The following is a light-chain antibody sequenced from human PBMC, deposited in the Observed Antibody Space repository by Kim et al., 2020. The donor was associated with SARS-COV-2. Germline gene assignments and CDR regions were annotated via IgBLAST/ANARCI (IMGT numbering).Light chain of an antibody. J-gene: IGLJ2*01. Sequence: APAETARISCGGNNIGSKSVNWYQEKPGQAPVLVIYYDTNRPSGIPERFSASNSGNTASLTISRVEAGDEADYYCQVWDTGSAHVVFGGGTQLTV. CDR3: QVWDTGSAHVV. V-gene: IGLV3-21*01. CDR2: YDT. CDR1: NIGSKS.